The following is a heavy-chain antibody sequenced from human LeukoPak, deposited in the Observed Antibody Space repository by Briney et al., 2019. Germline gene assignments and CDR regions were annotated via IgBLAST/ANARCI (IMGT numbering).Heavy chain of an antibody. CDR1: GGSFSGYY. CDR3: ARHTALYYYYMDV. V-gene: IGHV4-34*01. Sequence: SETLSLTCAVYGGSFSGYYWSWIRQPPGKGLEWIGSIYYSGSTYYNPSLKSRVTISVDTSKNQFSLKLSSLTAADTAVYYCARHTALYYYYMDVWGKGTTVTVSS. D-gene: IGHD5-18*01. CDR2: IYYSGST. J-gene: IGHJ6*03.